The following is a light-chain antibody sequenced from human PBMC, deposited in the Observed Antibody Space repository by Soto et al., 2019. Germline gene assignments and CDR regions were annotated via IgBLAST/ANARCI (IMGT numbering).Light chain of an antibody. CDR1: QSVSGSY. Sequence: EIVLTQSPGTLSLSPGEGATLSCRASQSVSGSYLAWYQQKPGQAPRFLIYGASTRATGTPDRFSGSGSGTVITLTISRLEPEDFAVYYCQQYGSSPLTFGGGTKVEIK. CDR2: GAS. J-gene: IGKJ4*01. V-gene: IGKV3-20*01. CDR3: QQYGSSPLT.